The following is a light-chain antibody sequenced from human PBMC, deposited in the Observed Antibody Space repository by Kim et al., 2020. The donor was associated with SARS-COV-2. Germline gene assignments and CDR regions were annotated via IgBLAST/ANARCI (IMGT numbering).Light chain of an antibody. CDR1: RSDIGSNT. CDR2: SND. Sequence: QSVLTQPPSVSGTPGQRVTISCSGGRSDIGSNTVNWYQQLPGKSPRVVIYSNDQRPSGVPGRFSGSRSGTSASLAISGLQSDDEADYFCASWNDGLGGPVFGGGTKLTVL. J-gene: IGLJ2*01. V-gene: IGLV1-44*01. CDR3: ASWNDGLGGPV.